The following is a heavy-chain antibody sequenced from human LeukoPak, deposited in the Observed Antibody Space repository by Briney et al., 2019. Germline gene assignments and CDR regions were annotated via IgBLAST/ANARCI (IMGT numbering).Heavy chain of an antibody. D-gene: IGHD6-19*01. CDR1: GGSISSYY. CDR2: IYYSGST. V-gene: IGHV4-59*08. J-gene: IGHJ4*02. CDR3: ARRTSSGWYLFDY. Sequence: SETLSLTCTVSGGSISSYYWSWIRQPPGKGLEWIGYIYYSGSTNYNPSLKSRVTISVDTSKNQVSLKLSSVTAADTAVYYCARRTSSGWYLFDYWGQGTLVTVSS.